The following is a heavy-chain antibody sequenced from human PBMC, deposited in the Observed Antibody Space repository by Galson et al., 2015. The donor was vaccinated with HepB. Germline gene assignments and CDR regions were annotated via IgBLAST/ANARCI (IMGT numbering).Heavy chain of an antibody. V-gene: IGHV1-18*01. CDR2: ISAYNGNT. Sequence: SVKVSCKASGYTFTSYGISWVRQAPGQGLEWMGWISAYNGNTNYAQKLQGRVTMTTDTSTSTAYMELRSLRSDDTAVYYCARDFHSGSKRYYYDSSGYGYWGQGTLVTVSS. J-gene: IGHJ4*02. D-gene: IGHD3-22*01. CDR3: ARDFHSGSKRYYYDSSGYGY. CDR1: GYTFTSYG.